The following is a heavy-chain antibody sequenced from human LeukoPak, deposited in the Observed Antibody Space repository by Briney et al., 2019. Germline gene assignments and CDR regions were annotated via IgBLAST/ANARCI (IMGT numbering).Heavy chain of an antibody. CDR3: ARDSRGYGDYVGALYYFDY. J-gene: IGHJ4*02. Sequence: GRSLRLSCAASGFTFSSYAMHWVRQAPGKGLEWVAVIWYDGSNKYYADSVKGRFTISRDNSKKTPYLQMNSLRAEDTAVYYCARDSRGYGDYVGALYYFDYWGQGTLVTVSS. CDR1: GFTFSSYA. D-gene: IGHD4-17*01. CDR2: IWYDGSNK. V-gene: IGHV3-33*01.